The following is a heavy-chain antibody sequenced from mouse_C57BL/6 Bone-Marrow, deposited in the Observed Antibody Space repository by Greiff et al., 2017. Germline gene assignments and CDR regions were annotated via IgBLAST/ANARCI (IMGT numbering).Heavy chain of an antibody. Sequence: EVKLVESGGDLVKPGGSLKLSCAASGFTFSSYGMSWVRQTPDKRLEWVATISSGGSYTYYPDSVKGRFTISRDNAKNTLYLQMSSLKSEDTARYYCARQCNYEGAMDYWGQGTSVTVSS. CDR1: GFTFSSYG. V-gene: IGHV5-6*01. CDR3: ARQCNYEGAMDY. D-gene: IGHD2-1*01. CDR2: ISSGGSYT. J-gene: IGHJ4*01.